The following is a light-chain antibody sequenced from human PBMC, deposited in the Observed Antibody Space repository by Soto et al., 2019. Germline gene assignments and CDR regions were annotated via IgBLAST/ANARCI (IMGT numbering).Light chain of an antibody. J-gene: IGLJ1*01. CDR3: SSYAGSNNLGV. V-gene: IGLV2-8*01. Sequence: QSVLTQPPSASGSPGQSVTISCTGTSSDVGGYNYVSWYQQYPGKAPKLMIYEVSKRPSAVPDRFSGSKSGNTASLTVSGLQAEDEADYYCSSYAGSNNLGVFGTGTKLTVL. CDR1: SSDVGGYNY. CDR2: EVS.